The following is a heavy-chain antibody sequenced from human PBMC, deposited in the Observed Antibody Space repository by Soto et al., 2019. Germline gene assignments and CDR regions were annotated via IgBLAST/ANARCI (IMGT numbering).Heavy chain of an antibody. CDR2: IYYSGST. Sequence: SETLSLTCTVSGGSISSYYWSWIRQPPGKGLEWIGYIYYSGSTNYNPSLKSRVTISVDTSKNQFSLKLSSVTAADTAVYYCARGRRAARPGIDYWGQGTLVTVSS. V-gene: IGHV4-59*01. D-gene: IGHD6-6*01. J-gene: IGHJ4*02. CDR1: GGSISSYY. CDR3: ARGRRAARPGIDY.